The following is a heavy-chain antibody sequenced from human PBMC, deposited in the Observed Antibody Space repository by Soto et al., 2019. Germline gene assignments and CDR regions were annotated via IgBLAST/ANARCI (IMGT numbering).Heavy chain of an antibody. CDR2: IYYSGSP. CDR3: ARLLLNQLLLWYFDY. J-gene: IGHJ4*02. D-gene: IGHD2-2*01. CDR1: GGSISSSSYY. Sequence: PSETLSLTCTVSGGSISSSSYYWGWIRQPPVKGLEWIGSIYYSGSPYYNPSLKSRVTISVDTSKNQFSLKLSSVTAADTTVYYCARLLLNQLLLWYFDYWGQGTLVTVSS. V-gene: IGHV4-39*01.